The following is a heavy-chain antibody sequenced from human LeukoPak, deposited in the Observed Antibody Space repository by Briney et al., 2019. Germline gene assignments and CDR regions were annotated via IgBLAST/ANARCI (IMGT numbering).Heavy chain of an antibody. CDR2: IYYTGRT. CDR3: AQSLGSSNWIGNWFDP. D-gene: IGHD6-13*01. V-gene: IGHV4-39*01. J-gene: IGHJ5*02. CDR1: GGSISSSSHS. Sequence: SETLSLTCTVSGGSISSSSHSWGWIRQPPGKGLEWTGSIYYTGRTYYNPSLKSRVTISVDTSKNQFSLRLSSVTAADTAVYYCAQSLGSSNWIGNWFDPWGQGTLVTVSS.